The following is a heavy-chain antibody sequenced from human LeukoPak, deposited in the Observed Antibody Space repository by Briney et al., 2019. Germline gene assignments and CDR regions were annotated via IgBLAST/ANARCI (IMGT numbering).Heavy chain of an antibody. CDR2: IYYSGST. J-gene: IGHJ5*02. CDR1: GGSTSSYY. CDR3: AGVEWELRHWFDP. V-gene: IGHV4-59*08. Sequence: SETLSLTCTVSGGSTSSYYWSWIRQPPGKGLEWIGYIYYSGSTNYNPSLKSRVTISVDTSKNQFSLKLSSVTAADTALYYCAGVEWELRHWFDPWGQGTLVTVSS. D-gene: IGHD1-26*01.